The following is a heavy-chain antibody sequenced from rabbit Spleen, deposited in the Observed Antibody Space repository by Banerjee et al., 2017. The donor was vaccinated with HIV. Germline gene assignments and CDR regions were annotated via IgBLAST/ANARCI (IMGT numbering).Heavy chain of an antibody. CDR1: GVSFISNSY. D-gene: IGHD1-1*01. CDR3: ARDLVAVIGWNFNL. J-gene: IGHJ4*01. Sequence: QSLEESGGDLVKPGASLTLTCTASGVSFISNSYMCWVRQAPGKGLEWIACIDSGSSGFTYFASWAKGRFTISKTSSTTVTLQMTSLTAADTATYFCARDLVAVIGWNFNLWGQGTLVTVS. CDR2: IDSGSSGFT. V-gene: IGHV1S40*01.